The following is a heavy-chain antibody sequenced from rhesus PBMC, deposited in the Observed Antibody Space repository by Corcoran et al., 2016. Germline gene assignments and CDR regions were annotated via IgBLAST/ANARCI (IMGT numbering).Heavy chain of an antibody. V-gene: IGHV4S9*01. CDR2: IYGNSAST. CDR1: GGSISDYYY. J-gene: IGHJ5-1*01. CDR3: ARDGGNRFDV. D-gene: IGHD3-34*01. Sequence: QVQLQELGPGLVKPSETLSLTCAVSGGSISDYYYWNWIRPPPGKGLEWIGNIYGNSASTYYNPSLKSRVTISKDTSKNQFFLKLSSVTAADTAVYYCARDGGNRFDVWGPGVLVTVSS.